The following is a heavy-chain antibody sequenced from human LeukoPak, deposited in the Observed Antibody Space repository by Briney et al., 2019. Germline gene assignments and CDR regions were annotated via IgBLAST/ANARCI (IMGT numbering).Heavy chain of an antibody. Sequence: GGSLRLSCTTSGFNFGDYAMSWFRQAPEKGLEGVGFITNKAFGGTAEYAASVKGRFTISRDDSRSIGYLQMDNLRTEDTGVYYCTRDEYGVGSNFFDYWGQGTLVTVST. D-gene: IGHD4-17*01. CDR2: ITNKAFGGTA. CDR1: GFNFGDYA. J-gene: IGHJ4*02. V-gene: IGHV3-49*03. CDR3: TRDEYGVGSNFFDY.